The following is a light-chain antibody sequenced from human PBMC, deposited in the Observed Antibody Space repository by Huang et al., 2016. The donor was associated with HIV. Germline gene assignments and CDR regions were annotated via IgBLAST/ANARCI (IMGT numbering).Light chain of an antibody. Sequence: EIEMTQSPAILSVSPGERAPLSCRASQSVNSDLAWYLQKPGQAPRLLTYGASTRAIGIPAKFNGTGSGTECSLSISILQSDDFGVYYCQQYNDWPPLTFGGGTKVEI. V-gene: IGKV3-15*01. CDR3: QQYNDWPPLT. CDR1: QSVNSD. J-gene: IGKJ4*01. CDR2: GAS.